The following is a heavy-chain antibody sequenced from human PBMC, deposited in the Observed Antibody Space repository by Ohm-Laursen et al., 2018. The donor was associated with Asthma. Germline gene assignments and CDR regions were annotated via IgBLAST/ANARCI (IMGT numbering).Heavy chain of an antibody. CDR2: INPNGGST. CDR3: ARAYCRSTSCYDY. D-gene: IGHD2-2*01. CDR1: GYTFTSCY. J-gene: IGHJ4*02. V-gene: IGHV1-46*01. Sequence: SVKVSCKASGYTFTSCYMHWVRQAPGQGLEWMGIINPNGGSTTYAQKFQGRVTMTRDTSTSTVYMDLSSLSSEDTAVYYCARAYCRSTSCYDYWGQGSLVTVSS.